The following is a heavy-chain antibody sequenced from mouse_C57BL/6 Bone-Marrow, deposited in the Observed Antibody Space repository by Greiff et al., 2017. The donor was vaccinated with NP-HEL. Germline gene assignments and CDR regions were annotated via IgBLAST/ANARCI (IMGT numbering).Heavy chain of an antibody. CDR2: INPGSGGT. CDR3: ARCPIPMTTVEDYAMDY. CDR1: GYAFTNYL. D-gene: IGHD1-1*01. V-gene: IGHV1-54*01. Sequence: VQGVESGAELVRPGTSVKVSCKASGYAFTNYLIEWVKQRPGQGLEWIGVINPGSGGTNYNEKFKGKATLTADKSSSTAYMQLSSLTSEDSAVYFCARCPIPMTTVEDYAMDYWGQGTSVTVSS. J-gene: IGHJ4*01.